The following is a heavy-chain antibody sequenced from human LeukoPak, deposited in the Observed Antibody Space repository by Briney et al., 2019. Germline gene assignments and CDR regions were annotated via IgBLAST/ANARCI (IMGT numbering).Heavy chain of an antibody. CDR2: INHSGST. V-gene: IGHV4-34*01. J-gene: IGHJ4*02. CDR3: ARRSLSNTRIPYHPNYFDY. CDR1: GGSFSGYY. Sequence: SETLSLTCAVYGGSFSGYYWSWIRQPPGKGLEWIGEINHSGSTNYNPSLKSRVTISVDTSKNQFSLKLISVTAADTAVYYCARRSLSNTRIPYHPNYFDYWGQGTLVTVSS. D-gene: IGHD1-14*01.